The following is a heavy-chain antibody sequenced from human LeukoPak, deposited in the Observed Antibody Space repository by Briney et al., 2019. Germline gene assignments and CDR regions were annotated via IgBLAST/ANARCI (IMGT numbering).Heavy chain of an antibody. J-gene: IGHJ6*02. D-gene: IGHD2-2*01. Sequence: ASVKVSCKASAYTFTSYGISWVRQAPGQGLEWMGWISAYNGNTNYAQKLQGRVTMTTDTSTSTAYMELRSLRSDDTAVYYCARGGYEYQLLIYYYYGMDIWGQGTTVTVSS. V-gene: IGHV1-18*01. CDR3: ARGGYEYQLLIYYYYGMDI. CDR2: ISAYNGNT. CDR1: AYTFTSYG.